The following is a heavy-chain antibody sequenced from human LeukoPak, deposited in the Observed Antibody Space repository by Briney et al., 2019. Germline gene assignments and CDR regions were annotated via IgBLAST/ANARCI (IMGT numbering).Heavy chain of an antibody. Sequence: GASVKVSCKASGYTFTGYYMHWVRQAPGQGLEWMGGINPNSGGTNYAQKFQGRVTTTRDTSISTAYMELSRLRSDDPAVYYCAIPPSRNGDRDYWGQGTLVTVSS. V-gene: IGHV1-2*02. CDR1: GYTFTGYY. J-gene: IGHJ4*02. CDR2: INPNSGGT. CDR3: AIPPSRNGDRDY. D-gene: IGHD4-17*01.